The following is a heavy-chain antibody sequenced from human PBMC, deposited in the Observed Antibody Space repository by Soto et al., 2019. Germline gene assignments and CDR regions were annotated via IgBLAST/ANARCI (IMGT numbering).Heavy chain of an antibody. CDR3: VRDGIRSGSHSLFDY. CDR1: GYTFSTYG. D-gene: IGHD1-26*01. Sequence: ASVKVSCKASGYTFSTYGISWVRQAPGQGLGGMGWISGYNSNTIHAQKLQGRVTVTADTSTATAYMEMRSLRSDDTAMYYCVRDGIRSGSHSLFDYWGQGTQVTVSS. CDR2: ISGYNSNT. V-gene: IGHV1-18*01. J-gene: IGHJ4*02.